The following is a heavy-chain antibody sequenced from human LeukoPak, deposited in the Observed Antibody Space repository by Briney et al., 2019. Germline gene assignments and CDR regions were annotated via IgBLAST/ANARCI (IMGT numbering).Heavy chain of an antibody. V-gene: IGHV3-21*01. J-gene: IGHJ2*01. Sequence: PGGSLRLSCAASGFTFSTHTMNWVRQAPGKGLEWVSSISSSSTYIYYADSVKGRFTISRDNAKNSLYLQMTSLRAEDTAVYYCARDGLTYYYDSSGYYSGWYFDLWGRGTLVTVSS. CDR3: ARDGLTYYYDSSGYYSGWYFDL. CDR2: ISSSSTYI. D-gene: IGHD3-22*01. CDR1: GFTFSTHT.